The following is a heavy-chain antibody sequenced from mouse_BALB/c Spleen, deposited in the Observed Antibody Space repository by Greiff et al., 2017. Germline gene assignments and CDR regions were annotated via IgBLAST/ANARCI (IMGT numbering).Heavy chain of an antibody. J-gene: IGHJ4*01. CDR2: ISTYYGDA. D-gene: IGHD2-14*01. V-gene: IGHV1S137*01. CDR3: ARHYRYDRYAMDY. Sequence: VQLQQSGAELVRPGVSVKISCKGSGYTFTDYAMHWVKQSHAKSLEWIGVISTYYGDASYNQKFKGKATMTVDKSSSTAYMELARLTSEDSAIYYCARHYRYDRYAMDYWGQGTSVTVSS. CDR1: GYTFTDYA.